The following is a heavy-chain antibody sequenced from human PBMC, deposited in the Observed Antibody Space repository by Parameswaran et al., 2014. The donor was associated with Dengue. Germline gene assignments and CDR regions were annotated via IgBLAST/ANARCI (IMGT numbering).Heavy chain of an antibody. V-gene: IGHV3-66*01. CDR3: ARDYDDSSGYFDY. J-gene: IGHJ4*02. Sequence: QDARKGLEWVSVIYSGGSTYYADSVKGRFTISRDNSKNTLYLQMNSLRAEDTAVYYCARDYDDSSGYFDYWGQGTLVTVSS. CDR2: IYSGGST. D-gene: IGHD3-22*01.